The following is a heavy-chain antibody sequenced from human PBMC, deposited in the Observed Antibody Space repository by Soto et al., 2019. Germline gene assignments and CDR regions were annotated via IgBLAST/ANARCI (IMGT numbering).Heavy chain of an antibody. CDR3: ARDILSGGAYPDS. V-gene: IGHV3-21*01. D-gene: IGHD3-10*01. CDR1: GFTFSSYT. CDR2: ISSGSSYI. Sequence: GGSLRLSCAASGFTFSSYTMNWVRQAPGKGLEWISSISSGSSYIYYAGSVKGRFTISRDNAKNSLFLQMNSLGADDTAVYYCARDILSGGAYPDSWGQGTKVTVSS. J-gene: IGHJ5*01.